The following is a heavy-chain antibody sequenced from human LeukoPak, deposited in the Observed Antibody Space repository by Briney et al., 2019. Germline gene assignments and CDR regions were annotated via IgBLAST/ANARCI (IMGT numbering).Heavy chain of an antibody. CDR2: IYPGDSDT. J-gene: IGHJ4*02. D-gene: IGHD2-15*01. Sequence: GESLKISCKGSGYSFTSYWIGWVRQMPGKGLEWMGIIYPGDSDTRYSPSFQGQVTISADKSISTAYLQWSSLKASDTAMYYCARRTSYCSGGSCFDYWGQGTLVTVSS. CDR1: GYSFTSYW. CDR3: ARRTSYCSGGSCFDY. V-gene: IGHV5-51*01.